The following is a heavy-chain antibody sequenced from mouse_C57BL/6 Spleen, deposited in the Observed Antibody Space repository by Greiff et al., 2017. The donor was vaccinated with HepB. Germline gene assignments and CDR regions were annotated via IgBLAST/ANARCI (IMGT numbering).Heavy chain of an antibody. D-gene: IGHD1-1*01. CDR1: GFTFSSYT. V-gene: IGHV5-9*01. J-gene: IGHJ3*01. CDR2: ISGGGGNT. Sequence: DVKLVESGGGLVKPGGSLKLSCAASGFTFSSYTMSWVRQTPEKRLEWVATISGGGGNTYYPDSVKGRFTISRDNAKNTLYLQMSSLRSEDTALYYCARHYYGSSYWFAYWGQGTLVTVSA. CDR3: ARHYYGSSYWFAY.